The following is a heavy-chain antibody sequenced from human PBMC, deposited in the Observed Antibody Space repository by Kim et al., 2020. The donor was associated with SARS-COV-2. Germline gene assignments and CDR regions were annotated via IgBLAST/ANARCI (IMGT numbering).Heavy chain of an antibody. Sequence: GGSLRLSCAASGFTFGDYGMHWVRQAPGKGLEWVSGISWNSGSIGYADSVKGRFTISRDNAKNSLYLQMNSLRAEDTALYYCARGYGSGSRSGFDYWGQGTLVIVSS. V-gene: IGHV3-9*01. CDR3: ARGYGSGSRSGFDY. J-gene: IGHJ4*02. D-gene: IGHD3-10*01. CDR2: ISWNSGSI. CDR1: GFTFGDYG.